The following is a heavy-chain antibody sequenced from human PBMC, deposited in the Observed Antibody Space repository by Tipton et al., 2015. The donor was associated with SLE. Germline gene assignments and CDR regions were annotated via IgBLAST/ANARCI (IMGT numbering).Heavy chain of an antibody. J-gene: IGHJ4*02. D-gene: IGHD2-15*01. CDR2: INSDGSST. Sequence: SLRLSCAASGFTFSSYSMNWVRQAPGKGLEWVSCINSDGSSTSYADSVKGRFTISRDNAKNTLYLQMNSLRAEDTAVYYCARFPGGGYYFDYWGQGTLVTVSS. CDR3: ARFPGGGYYFDY. CDR1: GFTFSSYS. V-gene: IGHV3-74*01.